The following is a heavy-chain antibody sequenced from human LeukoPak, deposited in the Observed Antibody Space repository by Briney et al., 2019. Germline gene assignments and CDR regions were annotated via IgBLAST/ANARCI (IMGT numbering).Heavy chain of an antibody. CDR1: GYTFTGYY. D-gene: IGHD6-13*01. CDR3: ARQYSSSWYVVRAFDI. J-gene: IGHJ3*02. Sequence: ASVKVSCKASGYTFTGYYMHWVRQAPGQGLEWMGWINPNSGGTNYAQKFQGRVTMTRDTSISTAYMELSRLRSDDTAVYYCARQYSSSWYVVRAFDIWGQGTMVTVSS. CDR2: INPNSGGT. V-gene: IGHV1-2*02.